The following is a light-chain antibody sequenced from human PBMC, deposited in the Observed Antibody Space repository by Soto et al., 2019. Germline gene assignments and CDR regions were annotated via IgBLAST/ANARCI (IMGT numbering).Light chain of an antibody. CDR3: QQYDSSPWT. CDR2: GAS. CDR1: QSVSSSF. J-gene: IGKJ1*01. V-gene: IGKV3-20*01. Sequence: EIVLTQSPGTLSLSPGERATLSCRASQSVSSSFLAWYQQKPGQAPRLLIYGASSRATVIPDRFSGSGSGTDFTLTISGLEPEDFSVYYCQQYDSSPWTFGQVTRVDIK.